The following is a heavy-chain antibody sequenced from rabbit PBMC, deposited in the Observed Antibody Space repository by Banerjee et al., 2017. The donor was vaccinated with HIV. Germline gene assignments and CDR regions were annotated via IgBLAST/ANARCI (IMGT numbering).Heavy chain of an antibody. D-gene: IGHD8-1*01. J-gene: IGHJ4*01. CDR3: AREGAGSSYYFDL. Sequence: QLEESGGGLVQPGGSLTLSCKASGFDFSSYYMSWVRQAPGKGLEWIGIIYAGKGSTDYASWVNGRFTISSDNAQNTVDLQMNSLTAADTATYFCAREGAGSSYYFDLWGQGTLVTVS. CDR1: GFDFSSYY. CDR2: IYAGKGST. V-gene: IGHV1S7*01.